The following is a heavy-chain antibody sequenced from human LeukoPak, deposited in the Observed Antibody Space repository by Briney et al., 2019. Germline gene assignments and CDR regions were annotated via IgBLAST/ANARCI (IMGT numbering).Heavy chain of an antibody. CDR2: IRSKANTYAT. CDR1: GFTSSAFA. V-gene: IGHV3-73*01. J-gene: IGHJ5*02. Sequence: GGPRGPSGAASGFTSSAFAMHWVRKASGKGLEWVARIRSKANTYATAYAASVKGRFTISRDDSKNTAYLQMNSLKTEDTAVYYCTRTLYDSSVNWFDPWGQGTLVTVSS. D-gene: IGHD3-22*01. CDR3: TRTLYDSSVNWFDP.